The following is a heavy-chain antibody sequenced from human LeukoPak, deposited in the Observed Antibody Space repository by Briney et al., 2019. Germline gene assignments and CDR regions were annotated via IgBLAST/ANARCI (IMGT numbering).Heavy chain of an antibody. D-gene: IGHD3-22*01. Sequence: SQTLSLTCTVSGGSISSGGYYWSWIRQHPGKGLEWIGYIYYSGSTYYNPSLKSRVTISVDTSKNQFSLKLGSVTAADTAVYYCASRGYYDSSGYYYSFDYWGQGTLVTVSS. V-gene: IGHV4-31*03. CDR3: ASRGYYDSSGYYYSFDY. J-gene: IGHJ4*02. CDR2: IYYSGST. CDR1: GGSISSGGYY.